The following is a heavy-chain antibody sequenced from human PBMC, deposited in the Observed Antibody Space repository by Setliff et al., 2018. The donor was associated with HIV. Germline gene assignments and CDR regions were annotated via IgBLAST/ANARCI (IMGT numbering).Heavy chain of an antibody. D-gene: IGHD3-16*01. CDR3: ARIWGIPPLYYFDY. Sequence: ASVQVSCQASGYTFTSYAMHWVRQATGQRIEWMGWINSVNGNTKYSQKFQGRVTFTRDTSASAAYMDLSSLRSEDTAVYYCARIWGIPPLYYFDYWGQGTLVTVSS. CDR2: INSVNGNT. CDR1: GYTFTSYA. J-gene: IGHJ4*02. V-gene: IGHV1-3*01.